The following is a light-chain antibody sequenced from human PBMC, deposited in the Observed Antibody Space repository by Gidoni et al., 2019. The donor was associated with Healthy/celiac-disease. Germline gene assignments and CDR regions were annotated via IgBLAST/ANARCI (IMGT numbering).Light chain of an antibody. Sequence: EIVLTQSPGTLSLSPGERATLSCRASQSVSSSYLAWYRQKPGQAPRLLICGASSRATGIPDRFSGSGSGTDFTLTISRLEPEDFAVYYCQQYGSSPLTFGGXTKVEIK. J-gene: IGKJ4*01. V-gene: IGKV3-20*01. CDR3: QQYGSSPLT. CDR1: QSVSSSY. CDR2: GAS.